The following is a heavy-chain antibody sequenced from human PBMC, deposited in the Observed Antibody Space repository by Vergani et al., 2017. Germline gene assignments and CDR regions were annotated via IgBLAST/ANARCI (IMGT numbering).Heavy chain of an antibody. V-gene: IGHV1-18*01. D-gene: IGHD6-6*01. CDR1: GYTFTSYG. CDR2: ISAYNGNT. CDR3: ARGRHIAARRLGYYYYMDV. Sequence: QVPLVQSGAAVKKPGASVKVSCKASGYTFTSYGISWVRQAPGQGLEWMGWISAYNGNTNYAQKLQGRVTMTTDTSTSTAYMELRSLRSDDTAVYYCARGRHIAARRLGYYYYMDVWGKGTTVTVSS. J-gene: IGHJ6*03.